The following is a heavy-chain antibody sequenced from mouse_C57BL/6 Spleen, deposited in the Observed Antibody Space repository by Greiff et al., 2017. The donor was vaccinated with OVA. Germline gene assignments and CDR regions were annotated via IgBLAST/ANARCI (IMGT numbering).Heavy chain of an antibody. J-gene: IGHJ2*01. V-gene: IGHV1-84*01. CDR3: ARRDGYGGY. CDR1: GYTFTDYY. CDR2: IYPGSGNT. D-gene: IGHD2-2*01. Sequence: QVQLQQSGPELVKPGASVKISCKASGYTFTDYYINWVKQRPGQGLAWIGWIYPGSGNTKYNEKFKGKATLTVDTSSSTAYMQLSSLTSEDSAVYFCARRDGYGGYWGQGTTLTVSS.